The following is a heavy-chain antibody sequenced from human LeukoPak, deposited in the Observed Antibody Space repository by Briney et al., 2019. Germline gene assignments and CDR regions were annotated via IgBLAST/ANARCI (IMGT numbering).Heavy chain of an antibody. CDR2: IRYDGSNK. Sequence: GGSLRLSYAAWGFTLSSYGMQWVRQAPGKGVEGGAFIRYDGSNKYYADSVNGRFTISRDNSKNTLYLQMNSLRAEDTAVYYCAKHIWDYWGQGTLVTVSS. J-gene: IGHJ4*02. D-gene: IGHD2-21*01. V-gene: IGHV3-30*02. CDR1: GFTLSSYG. CDR3: AKHIWDY.